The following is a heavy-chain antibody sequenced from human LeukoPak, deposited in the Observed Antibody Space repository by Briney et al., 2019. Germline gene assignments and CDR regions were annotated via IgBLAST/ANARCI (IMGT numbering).Heavy chain of an antibody. CDR1: GYTFTSYY. V-gene: IGHV1-46*01. J-gene: IGHJ6*02. D-gene: IGHD3-10*01. Sequence: ASVKVSRKASGYTFTSYYMHWVRPAPRQGREWMGIINPSGGSTSYAQKFQGRVTMTRDTSTSTVYMELSSLRSEDTAVYYCAGRFGYGMDVWGQGTTVTVSS. CDR3: AGRFGYGMDV. CDR2: INPSGGST.